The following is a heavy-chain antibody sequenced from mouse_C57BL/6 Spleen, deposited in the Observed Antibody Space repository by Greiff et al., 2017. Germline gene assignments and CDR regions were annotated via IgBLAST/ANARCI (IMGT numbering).Heavy chain of an antibody. CDR1: GYTFTDYE. CDR3: TRIYYDYAWFAY. V-gene: IGHV1-15*01. J-gene: IGHJ3*01. D-gene: IGHD2-4*01. CDR2: IDPDTGGT. Sequence: QVQLQQSGAELVRPGASVTLSCKASGYTFTDYEMHWVKQTPVHGLEWIGAIDPDTGGTAYNQKFKGKAILTADNSSSTAYMELRSLTSEDAAVYYCTRIYYDYAWFAYWGQGTLVTVSA.